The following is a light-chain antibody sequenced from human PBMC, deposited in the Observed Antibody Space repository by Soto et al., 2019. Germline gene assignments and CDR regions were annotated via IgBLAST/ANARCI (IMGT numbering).Light chain of an antibody. CDR1: QSISSN. V-gene: IGKV1-39*01. CDR3: QQSHSTPRT. CDR2: AAS. Sequence: DIQMTQSPSSLSASVGDRVTITCRASQSISSNLNWYQQKPGRAPELLIYAASSLHSGVPSRFSGSASGTDFTLTISSLQPEDFATYYCQQSHSTPRTVGQGTKVDIK. J-gene: IGKJ1*01.